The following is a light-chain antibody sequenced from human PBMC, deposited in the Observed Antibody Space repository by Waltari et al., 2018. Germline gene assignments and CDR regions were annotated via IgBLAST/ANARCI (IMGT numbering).Light chain of an antibody. CDR2: AVR. CDR3: CSSAGDGTLL. J-gene: IGLJ3*02. V-gene: IGLV2-23*02. CDR1: RSDIGRYDL. Sequence: QSALTQPASVSASPGQSITIPCTGTRSDIGRYDLVSWYQQHPGKAPKLIVYAVRERPSGVSSRFSGSKSGNTASLTISGLQAEDEADYYCSSAGDGTLLFGGGTKLTVL.